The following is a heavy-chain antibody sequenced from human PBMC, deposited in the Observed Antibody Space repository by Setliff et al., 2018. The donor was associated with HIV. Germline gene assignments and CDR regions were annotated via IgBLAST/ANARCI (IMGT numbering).Heavy chain of an antibody. Sequence: ASVKVSCKASGYTFSSYAISWVRQAPGQGLEWMGWISTYSDETSSSQNLQGRLTMTTDTSTGTAYMELSSLRSDDTAVYYCARDNIIWSKDYWGQGTLVTVSS. J-gene: IGHJ4*02. CDR2: ISTYSDET. CDR3: ARDNIIWSKDY. D-gene: IGHD3-10*01. V-gene: IGHV1-18*01. CDR1: GYTFSSYA.